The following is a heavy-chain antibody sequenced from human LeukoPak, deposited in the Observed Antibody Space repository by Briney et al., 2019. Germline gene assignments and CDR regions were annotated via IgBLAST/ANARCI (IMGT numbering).Heavy chain of an antibody. D-gene: IGHD6-13*01. V-gene: IGHV1-69*05. Sequence: ASVKVSCKASGGTFSSYAISWVRQAPGQGLEWMGGIIPIFGTANYAQKFQGRVTITTDESTSTAYMELSSLRSEDTAVYYCARDVAISSSWYPEYFHHWGQGTLVTVSS. CDR1: GGTFSSYA. J-gene: IGHJ1*01. CDR3: ARDVAISSSWYPEYFHH. CDR2: IIPIFGTA.